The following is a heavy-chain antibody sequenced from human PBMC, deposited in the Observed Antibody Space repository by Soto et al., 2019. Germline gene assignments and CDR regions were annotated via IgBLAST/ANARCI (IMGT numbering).Heavy chain of an antibody. CDR2: ISWNSGSI. D-gene: IGHD3-10*01. V-gene: IGHV3-9*01. CDR1: GCTFDDYA. CDR3: AKDKGLGSGHSGWFDP. J-gene: IGHJ5*02. Sequence: GGSLRLSCAASGCTFDDYAMHWVRQAPGKGLEWVSGISWNSGSIGYADSVKGRFTISRDNAKNSLYLQMNSLRAEDTALYYCAKDKGLGSGHSGWFDPWGQGTLVTVSS.